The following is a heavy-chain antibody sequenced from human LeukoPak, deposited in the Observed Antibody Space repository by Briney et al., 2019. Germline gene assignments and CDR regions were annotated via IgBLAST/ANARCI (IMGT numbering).Heavy chain of an antibody. CDR3: TTGYCTNGVCHQGRDY. J-gene: IGHJ4*02. D-gene: IGHD2-8*01. CDR1: GFTFSDYY. Sequence: GGSLRLSCAASGFTFSDYYMSWVRQAPGKGLEWVGRIKSKTDGGTTDYAAPVKGRFTISRDDSKNTLYLQMNSLKTEDTAVYYCTTGYCTNGVCHQGRDYWGQGTLVTVSS. V-gene: IGHV3-15*01. CDR2: IKSKTDGGTT.